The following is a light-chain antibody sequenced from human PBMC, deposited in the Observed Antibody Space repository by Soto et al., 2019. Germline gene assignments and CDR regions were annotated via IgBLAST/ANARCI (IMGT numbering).Light chain of an antibody. Sequence: DIQLTQSPPTLSASVGDRVTITCRASQSIRYYLAWYKQMPGKAPKLLIYGAASLQSGVPSRFSGSGSGTKFTLTIISLQPDDFATSFSQHHTSYSQTFGQGTTVEIQ. V-gene: IGKV1-5*01. CDR1: QSIRYY. CDR3: QHHTSYSQT. J-gene: IGKJ1*01. CDR2: GAA.